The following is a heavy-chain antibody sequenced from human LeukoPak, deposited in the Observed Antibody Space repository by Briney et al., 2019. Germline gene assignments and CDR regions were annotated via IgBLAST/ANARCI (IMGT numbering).Heavy chain of an antibody. V-gene: IGHV1-2*06. CDR3: AIIAARLPDAFDI. CDR1: GYTFTGYY. Sequence: ASVKLSCKASGYTFTGYYMHWVRQAPGQGLEWMGRINPNSGGTNYAQKFQGRVTMTRDTSISTAYMELSRLRSVDTAVYYCAIIAARLPDAFDIWGQGTMVTVSS. D-gene: IGHD6-6*01. J-gene: IGHJ3*02. CDR2: INPNSGGT.